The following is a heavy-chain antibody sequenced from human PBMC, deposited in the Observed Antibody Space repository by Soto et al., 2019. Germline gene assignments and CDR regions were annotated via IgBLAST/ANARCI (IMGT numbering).Heavy chain of an antibody. V-gene: IGHV4-34*01. D-gene: IGHD1-1*01. J-gene: IGHJ5*02. CDR3: ARGWRFDP. CDR2: INHSGTT. Sequence: SETLSLTCGVYGGSFTAYQWNWIRQSPGQGLEWIGEINHSGTTKYNPSLASRINLSVDTSKKQFSLRMFSVTAADTAIYYCARGWRFDPWGQGTQVTVSS. CDR1: GGSFTAYQ.